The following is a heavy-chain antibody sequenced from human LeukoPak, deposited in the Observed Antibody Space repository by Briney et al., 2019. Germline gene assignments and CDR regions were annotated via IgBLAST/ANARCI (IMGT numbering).Heavy chain of an antibody. V-gene: IGHV3-30*04. CDR1: GFTFSSYA. D-gene: IGHD1-26*01. J-gene: IGHJ3*02. Sequence: GGSLRLSCAASGFTFSSYAMHWVRQAPGKGLEWVAVISYDGSNKYYADSVKGRFTISRDNSKNTLYLQMNSLRAEDTAVYYCAKVFIVGATTDAFDIWGQGTMVTVSS. CDR2: ISYDGSNK. CDR3: AKVFIVGATTDAFDI.